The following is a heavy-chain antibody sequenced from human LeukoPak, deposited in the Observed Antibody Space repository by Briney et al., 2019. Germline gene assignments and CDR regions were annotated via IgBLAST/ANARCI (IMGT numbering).Heavy chain of an antibody. D-gene: IGHD3-16*01. CDR1: GGSISSYY. J-gene: IGHJ4*02. CDR3: ARESADGLMLNFDY. CDR2: IYYSGST. V-gene: IGHV4-59*01. Sequence: NPSETLSLTCTVSGGSISSYYWSWIRQPPGKGLEWIGYIYYSGSTNYNPSLKSRVTISVDTSKNQFSLKLSSVTAADTAVYYCARESADGLMLNFDYWGQGTLVTVSS.